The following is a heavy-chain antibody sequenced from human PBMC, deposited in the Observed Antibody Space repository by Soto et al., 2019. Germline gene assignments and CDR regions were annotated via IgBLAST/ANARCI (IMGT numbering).Heavy chain of an antibody. Sequence: GESLNISFQGSGYSFTSNWIGWVRQMPGKGLEWMGIINPADSDIKYSPSFQGQVTISADKSIGTAYLQWSSLKASDTAMYYCARHQRDDASRKIDCWGQGTLVTVSS. CDR3: ARHQRDDASRKIDC. CDR2: INPADSDI. J-gene: IGHJ4*02. CDR1: GYSFTSNW. D-gene: IGHD3-16*01. V-gene: IGHV5-51*01.